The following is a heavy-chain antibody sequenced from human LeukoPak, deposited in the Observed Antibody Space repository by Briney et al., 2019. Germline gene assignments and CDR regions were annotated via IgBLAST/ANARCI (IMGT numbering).Heavy chain of an antibody. CDR3: AKDLTFTMIVDY. Sequence: GGSLRLSCGASGLTVSDNYMSWVRQAPGKGLEWVSAISGSGGSTYYADSVKGRFTISRDNSKNTLYLQMNSLRAEDTAVYYCAKDLTFTMIVDYWGQGTLVTVSS. CDR1: GLTVSDNY. CDR2: ISGSGGST. V-gene: IGHV3-23*01. J-gene: IGHJ4*02. D-gene: IGHD3-22*01.